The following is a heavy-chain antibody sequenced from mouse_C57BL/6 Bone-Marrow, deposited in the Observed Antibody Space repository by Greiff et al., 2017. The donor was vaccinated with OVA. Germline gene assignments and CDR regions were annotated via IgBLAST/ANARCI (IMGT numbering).Heavy chain of an antibody. V-gene: IGHV14-4*01. J-gene: IGHJ2*01. CDR1: GFNIKDDY. CDR2: IDPENGDT. Sequence: VQLQQSGAELVRPGASVKLSCTASGFNIKDDYMHWVKQRPEQGLEWIGWIDPENGDTEYASKFQGKATITADTSSNTAYLQLSSLTSEDTAVYYCTTDWDFDDWGKGTTLTVSS. D-gene: IGHD4-1*01. CDR3: TTDWDFDD.